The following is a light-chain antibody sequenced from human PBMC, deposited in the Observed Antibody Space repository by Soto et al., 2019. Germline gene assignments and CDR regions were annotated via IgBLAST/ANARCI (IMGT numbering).Light chain of an antibody. V-gene: IGLV2-23*03. CDR1: SSNVGSDNF. CDR3: CSYAGSSTFDVV. J-gene: IGLJ2*01. CDR2: EGS. Sequence: QSALTQPASVSGSPGQSITISCTGNSSNVGSDNFVSWYQQHPGKAPKLMIYEGSKRPSGISNRFSGSKSGNTASLTISGLQAEDEADYSCCSYAGSSTFDVVFGGGTKVTVL.